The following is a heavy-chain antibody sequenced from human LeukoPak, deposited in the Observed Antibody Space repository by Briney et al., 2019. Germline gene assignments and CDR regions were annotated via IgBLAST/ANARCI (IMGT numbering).Heavy chain of an antibody. CDR3: AEGFGGPGYSSSWYGIDY. D-gene: IGHD6-13*01. Sequence: GRSLRLSCAASGFTFDDYAMHWVRQAPGKGLEWVSGISWNSGSIGYGDSVKGRFTISRDNAKNSLYLQMNSLRAEDTALYYCAEGFGGPGYSSSWYGIDYWGQGTLVTVSS. CDR2: ISWNSGSI. J-gene: IGHJ4*02. CDR1: GFTFDDYA. V-gene: IGHV3-9*01.